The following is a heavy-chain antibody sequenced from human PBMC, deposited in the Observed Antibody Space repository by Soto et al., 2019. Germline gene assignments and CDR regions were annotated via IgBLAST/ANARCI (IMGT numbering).Heavy chain of an antibody. CDR3: ASLEPKQWLQDWYFDL. CDR1: GYTFTSYD. Sequence: QVQLVQSGAEVKKLGASVKVSCKASGYTFTSYDINWVRQATGQGLEWMGWMNPNSGNTGYAQKFQGSVAMTRNTSISRAYMELSSLRSEDTAVYYCASLEPKQWLQDWYFDLLGRCTVVTVSS. CDR2: MNPNSGNT. D-gene: IGHD6-19*01. V-gene: IGHV1-8*01. J-gene: IGHJ2*01.